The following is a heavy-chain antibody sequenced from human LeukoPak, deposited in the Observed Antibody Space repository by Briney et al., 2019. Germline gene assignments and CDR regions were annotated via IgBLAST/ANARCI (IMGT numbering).Heavy chain of an antibody. J-gene: IGHJ3*02. CDR1: GGSIDSSSFY. CDR2: IYYSGST. D-gene: IGHD4-17*01. V-gene: IGHV4-39*02. Sequence: PSETLSLTCSVSGGSIDSSSFYWGWIRQPPGKGLDWIGSIYYSGSTYYNPSFKSRVTISVDTSKNHFSLKLSSVTAADTAVYSCARGSATTVTTTSFDMWGQATMVTVSS. CDR3: ARGSATTVTTTSFDM.